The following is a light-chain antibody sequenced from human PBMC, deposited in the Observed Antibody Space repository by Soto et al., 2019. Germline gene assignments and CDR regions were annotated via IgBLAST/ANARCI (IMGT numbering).Light chain of an antibody. V-gene: IGKV3-11*01. Sequence: EIVLTQSPATPSLSPGERATLSCRASQSVSSFLAWFQQKPGQAPRLLIYDASNRATGIPARFSGSGSGTDFTLTISSLEPEDFAVYYCQQRSNWPQLTFGGGTKVEIE. CDR1: QSVSSF. J-gene: IGKJ4*01. CDR3: QQRSNWPQLT. CDR2: DAS.